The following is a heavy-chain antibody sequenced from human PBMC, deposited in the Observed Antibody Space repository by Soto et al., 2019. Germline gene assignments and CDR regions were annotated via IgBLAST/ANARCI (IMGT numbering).Heavy chain of an antibody. Sequence: GGSLRLSCAASGFSFGSYAMKWVRQAPGKGLEWVSHINSGGSLIYYADSVKGRFTISRDNAKNSLYLQMNSLKDEDTAIYYCWRYGGRSGNLDYWGQGTLVTVSS. CDR2: INSGGSLI. CDR1: GFSFGSYA. V-gene: IGHV3-48*02. D-gene: IGHD3-16*01. J-gene: IGHJ4*02. CDR3: WRYGGRSGNLDY.